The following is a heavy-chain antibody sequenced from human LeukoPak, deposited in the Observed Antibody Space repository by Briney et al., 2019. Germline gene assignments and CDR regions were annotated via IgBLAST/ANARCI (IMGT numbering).Heavy chain of an antibody. J-gene: IGHJ6*03. V-gene: IGHV3-74*01. Sequence: GGSLRLSCAASGFTFSSYWMHWVRQAPGKGLVWVSRVNSDGTGTTYADSVEGRFTISRDNAKNTVYLQMNSLRAEDTAIYYSIRTFIVGTSPHMDVWGKGTTVTVSS. D-gene: IGHD5-12*01. CDR1: GFTFSSYW. CDR3: IRTFIVGTSPHMDV. CDR2: VNSDGTGT.